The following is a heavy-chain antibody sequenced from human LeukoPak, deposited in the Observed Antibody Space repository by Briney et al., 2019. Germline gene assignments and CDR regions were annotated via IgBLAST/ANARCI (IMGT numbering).Heavy chain of an antibody. V-gene: IGHV3-23*01. Sequence: GGSLRLSCAASGFTFSSHAMSWVRQAPGKGLEWVSAISGSGGSTYYADSVKGRFTISRDNSKNTLYLQMNSLRAEDTAVYYCAKVPGRSTVTTRVYWGQGTLVTVSS. D-gene: IGHD4-17*01. CDR3: AKVPGRSTVTTRVY. CDR1: GFTFSSHA. CDR2: ISGSGGST. J-gene: IGHJ4*02.